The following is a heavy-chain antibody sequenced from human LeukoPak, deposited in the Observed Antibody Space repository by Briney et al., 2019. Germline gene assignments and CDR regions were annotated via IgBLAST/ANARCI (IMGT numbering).Heavy chain of an antibody. CDR3: ARKLLHYDRDGPSFDY. CDR2: IGGDSAYT. J-gene: IGHJ4*02. Sequence: GGSLRISCAASGFTFSTYALSWVRQAPGKGLEWVSAIGGDSAYTYYTDSAKGRFTISRDNSKYTLYLQLNSLRAEDTAVYYCARKLLHYDRDGPSFDYWGQGTLVTFS. D-gene: IGHD3-22*01. CDR1: GFTFSTYA. V-gene: IGHV3-23*01.